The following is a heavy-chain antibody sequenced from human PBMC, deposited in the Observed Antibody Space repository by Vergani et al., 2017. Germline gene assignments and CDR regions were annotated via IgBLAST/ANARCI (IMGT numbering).Heavy chain of an antibody. CDR1: GFIFSDHY. V-gene: IGHV3-72*01. D-gene: IGHD1-1*01. Sequence: EVQVVESGGGLVQPGGSLRLSCAASGFIFSDHYMDWVRQAPGKGLEWVGRIRNKANDYTTQYAASVKGRFTISRDESKSYLYLQMNSLQTEYTALYYCVRVKGSNWNDHLYDIWGQGTLVTVSS. J-gene: IGHJ3*02. CDR2: IRNKANDYTT. CDR3: VRVKGSNWNDHLYDI.